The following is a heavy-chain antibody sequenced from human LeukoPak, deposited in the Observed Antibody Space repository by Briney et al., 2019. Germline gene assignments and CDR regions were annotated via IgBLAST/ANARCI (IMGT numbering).Heavy chain of an antibody. Sequence: SETLSLTCTVSGGSMSAYYWSWIRQSPGKGLEWIGYIYYSGSSNSNPSLKSRVTLSVDTSKNQFSLKLSSVTAADTAMYYCARHSSGGVAPDFDFWGQGTTVTVSS. V-gene: IGHV4-59*08. CDR2: IYYSGSS. CDR1: GGSMSAYY. J-gene: IGHJ4*03. D-gene: IGHD3-16*01. CDR3: ARHSSGGVAPDFDF.